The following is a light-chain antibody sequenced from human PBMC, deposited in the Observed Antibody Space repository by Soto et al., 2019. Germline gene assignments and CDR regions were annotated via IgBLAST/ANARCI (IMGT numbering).Light chain of an antibody. CDR1: SSDVGGYDY. CDR2: DVT. J-gene: IGLJ1*01. Sequence: QSALTQPRSVSGSPGQSVTISCTGTSSDVGGYDYVSWYQQHPGKAPKLMIYDVTKRPSGVPDRFSGSKSGHTASLTISGLQAEDEADYYCCSYAGSYTVYVFGTGTKVTVL. CDR3: CSYAGSYTVYV. V-gene: IGLV2-11*01.